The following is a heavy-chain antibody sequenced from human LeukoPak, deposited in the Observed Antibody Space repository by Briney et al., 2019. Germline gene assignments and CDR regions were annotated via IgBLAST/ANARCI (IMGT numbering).Heavy chain of an antibody. J-gene: IGHJ6*03. CDR1: GFTFSSYG. Sequence: GGTLRLSCAASGFTFSSYGMSWVRQAPGKGLEWVSAVSGSGGSTYYADSVKGRFTISRDNAENSLYLQMNSLRAEDTAVYYCARHRELRYYMDVWGKGTTVTVSS. V-gene: IGHV3-23*01. CDR2: VSGSGGST. D-gene: IGHD3-10*01. CDR3: ARHRELRYYMDV.